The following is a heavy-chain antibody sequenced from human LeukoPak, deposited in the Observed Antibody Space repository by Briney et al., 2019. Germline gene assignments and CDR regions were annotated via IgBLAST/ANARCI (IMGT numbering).Heavy chain of an antibody. J-gene: IGHJ4*02. CDR3: AREGSGWYGVVDY. V-gene: IGHV3-74*01. CDR1: GLTFSSYW. Sequence: GGSLRLSCAASGLTFSSYWMHWVRQAPGKGLVWVSHINSDGSSTSYADSVKGRFTISRDNAKNTLYLQMNSLRAEDTAVYYCAREGSGWYGVVDYWGQGTLVTVSS. D-gene: IGHD6-19*01. CDR2: INSDGSST.